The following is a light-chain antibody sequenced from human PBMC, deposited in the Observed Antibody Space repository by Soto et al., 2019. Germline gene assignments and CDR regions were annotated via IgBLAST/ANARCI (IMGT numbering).Light chain of an antibody. J-gene: IGKJ1*01. CDR1: RSISSNY. Sequence: EIVLTQSPGTLSLSPGERATLSCRTSRSISSNYLAWYQQKPGQAPRRLIYGVSSRAAGIPDRFSGSGSGTDFTLTISRLEPEDFAVYYCQQYHTSPITFGQGTKVDIK. CDR2: GVS. CDR3: QQYHTSPIT. V-gene: IGKV3-20*01.